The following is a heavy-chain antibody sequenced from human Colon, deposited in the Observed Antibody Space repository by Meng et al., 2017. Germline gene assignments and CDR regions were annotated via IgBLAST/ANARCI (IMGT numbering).Heavy chain of an antibody. V-gene: IGHV3-30*07. J-gene: IGHJ4*02. CDR2: ISSDGSRK. D-gene: IGHD3-16*01. CDR1: GVTFSRYA. Sequence: LVGAGGGLGQPGRSLRLSCAASGVTFSRYAMHWVRQAPGKGPEWVAVISSDGSRKYCADSVKGRFTISRDNSKSTLYLQMSSLRVEDTAVYYCAKDGGIGFTDFDYWGQGTLVTVSS. CDR3: AKDGGIGFTDFDY.